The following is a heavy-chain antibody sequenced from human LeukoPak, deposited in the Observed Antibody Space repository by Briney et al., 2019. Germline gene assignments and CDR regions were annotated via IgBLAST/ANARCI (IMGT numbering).Heavy chain of an antibody. J-gene: IGHJ4*02. CDR1: GGTFSSYA. D-gene: IGHD3-9*01. CDR2: IIPIFGTA. V-gene: IGHV1-69*06. Sequence: SVKVSCKASGGTFSSYAISWVRQAPGQGLEWMGGIIPIFGTANYAQKFQGRVTITAGKSTSTAYMELSSLRSEDTAVYYCARVARILTGLYYFDYWGQGTLVTVSS. CDR3: ARVARILTGLYYFDY.